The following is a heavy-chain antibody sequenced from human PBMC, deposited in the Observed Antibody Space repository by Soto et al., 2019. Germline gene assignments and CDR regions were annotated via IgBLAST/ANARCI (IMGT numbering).Heavy chain of an antibody. CDR1: GGTFSSYA. J-gene: IGHJ5*02. CDR3: AGRYCSGGSCSLNWFDP. D-gene: IGHD2-15*01. V-gene: IGHV1-69*13. CDR2: IIPIFGTA. Sequence: SVKVSCKASGGTFSSYAISWVRQAPGQGLEWMGGIIPIFGTANYAQKFQGRVTITADESTSTAYMELSSLRSEDTAVYYCAGRYCSGGSCSLNWFDPWGQGTLVTVSS.